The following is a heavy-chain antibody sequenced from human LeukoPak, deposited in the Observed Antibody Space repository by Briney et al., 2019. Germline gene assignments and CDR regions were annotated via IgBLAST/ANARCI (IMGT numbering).Heavy chain of an antibody. Sequence: GGSLSLSCAASGFTFSSYAMSWVRQAPGKGLEWVSAISGSGGSTYYADSVKGRFTISRDNSKNTLYLQMNSLRAEDTAVYYCAKQTEYGDSEFDYWGQGTLVTVSS. CDR2: ISGSGGST. V-gene: IGHV3-23*01. CDR3: AKQTEYGDSEFDY. J-gene: IGHJ4*02. D-gene: IGHD4-17*01. CDR1: GFTFSSYA.